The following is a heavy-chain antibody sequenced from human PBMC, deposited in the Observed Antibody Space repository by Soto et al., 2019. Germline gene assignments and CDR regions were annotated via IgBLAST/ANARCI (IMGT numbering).Heavy chain of an antibody. D-gene: IGHD1-1*01. V-gene: IGHV1-2*02. Sequence: ASVKVSCKASGYTFTCYYMHWVRQVPGQGLEWMGWINPNSGGTNYAQKFQGRVTMTRDTSISTAYMELSRLRSDDTAVYYCARGLRGTKGHAFDIWGQGTMVTVSS. CDR2: INPNSGGT. J-gene: IGHJ3*02. CDR1: GYTFTCYY. CDR3: ARGLRGTKGHAFDI.